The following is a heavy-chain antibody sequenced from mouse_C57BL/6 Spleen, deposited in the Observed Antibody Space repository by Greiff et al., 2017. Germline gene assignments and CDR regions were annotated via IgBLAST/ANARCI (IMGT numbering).Heavy chain of an antibody. V-gene: IGHV5-12*01. CDR2: ISNGGGST. CDR3: ARHDGTWAMDY. CDR1: GFTFSDYY. Sequence: EVHLVESGGGLVQPGGSLKLSCAASGFTFSDYYMYWVRQTPEKRLEWVAYISNGGGSTYYPDTVKGRFTISRDNAKHTLYLQMSRLKSEDTAMYYCARHDGTWAMDYWGQGTSVTVSS. D-gene: IGHD2-3*01. J-gene: IGHJ4*01.